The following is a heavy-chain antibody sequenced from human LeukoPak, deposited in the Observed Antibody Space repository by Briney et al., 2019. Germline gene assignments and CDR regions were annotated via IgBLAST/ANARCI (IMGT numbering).Heavy chain of an antibody. CDR1: GCSFTSYA. D-gene: IGHD1-26*01. V-gene: IGHV1-3*01. Sequence: ASVKVSCKASGCSFTSYAIHWVRQAPGQRPEWVGWINAGTGNTGYSQEFQNRVTFTRDTSASTAYMELSSLRSEDTAVYYCATSGRTDFDYWGQGTLVTVSP. J-gene: IGHJ4*02. CDR2: INAGTGNT. CDR3: ATSGRTDFDY.